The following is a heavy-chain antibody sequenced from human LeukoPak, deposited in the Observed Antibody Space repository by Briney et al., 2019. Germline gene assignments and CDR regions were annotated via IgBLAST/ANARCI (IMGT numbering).Heavy chain of an antibody. CDR2: IIPIFGTA. J-gene: IGHJ4*02. V-gene: IGHV1-69*05. D-gene: IGHD5-18*01. CDR1: GGTFSSYA. CDR3: ARTPTEYSSDTYYFDY. Sequence: ASVKVSCKASGGTFSSYAISWVRQAPGQGLEWMGGIIPIFGTADYAQKFQGRVTMTRDTSTSTVYMELSSLRSEDTAVYYCARTPTEYSSDTYYFDYWGQGTLVTVSS.